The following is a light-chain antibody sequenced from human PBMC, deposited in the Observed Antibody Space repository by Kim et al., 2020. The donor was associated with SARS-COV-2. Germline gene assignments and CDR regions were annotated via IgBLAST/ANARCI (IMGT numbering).Light chain of an antibody. CDR3: SSYTSSSGKV. CDR2: DVS. Sequence: QSALTPPASVSGSPGQSITISCTGTSSDVGGYNYVSWYQQHPGKAPKLMIYDVSNRPSGVSNRFSGSKSGNTASLTISGLQAEDEADYYCSSYTSSSGKVFGGGTQLTVL. V-gene: IGLV2-14*03. CDR1: SSDVGGYNY. J-gene: IGLJ3*02.